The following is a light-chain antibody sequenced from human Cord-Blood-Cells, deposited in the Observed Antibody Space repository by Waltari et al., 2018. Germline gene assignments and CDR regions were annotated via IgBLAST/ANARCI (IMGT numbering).Light chain of an antibody. CDR1: QSISSY. V-gene: IGKV1-39*01. Sequence: DIQMTQSPSSLSASVGDRVTITCRASQSISSYLNWYQQKPGKAPKLLIYAASSLQSGVPSRFSGSGSGTDFTLTISSLQPEDFATDYCQQSYSTPCAFCPGTKVDIK. CDR2: AAS. CDR3: QQSYSTPCA. J-gene: IGKJ3*01.